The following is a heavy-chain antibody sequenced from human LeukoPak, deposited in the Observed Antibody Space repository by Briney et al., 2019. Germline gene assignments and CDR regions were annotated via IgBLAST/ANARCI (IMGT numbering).Heavy chain of an antibody. D-gene: IGHD3-10*01. CDR1: GGSISSGDYY. V-gene: IGHV4-30-4*08. J-gene: IGHJ4*02. Sequence: SETLSLXCTVSGGSISSGDYYWSWIRQPPGKGLEWIGYIYYSGSTYYNPSLKSRVTISVDTSKNQFSLKLSSVTAADTAVYYCARGGITMVRGVIPQIDYWGQGTLVTVSS. CDR3: ARGGITMVRGVIPQIDY. CDR2: IYYSGST.